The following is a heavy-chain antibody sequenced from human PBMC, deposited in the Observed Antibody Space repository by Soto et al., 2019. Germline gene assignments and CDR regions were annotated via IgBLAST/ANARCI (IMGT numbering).Heavy chain of an antibody. J-gene: IGHJ4*02. CDR1: GYTLTELS. V-gene: IGHV1-24*01. D-gene: IGHD3-3*01. CDR3: ATPSATYDFWSGYYYFDY. CDR2: FDPEDGET. Sequence: ASVKVSYKVSGYTLTELSMHWVRQAPGKGLEWMGGFDPEDGETIYAQKFQGRVTMTEDTSTDTAYMELSSLRSEDTAVYYCATPSATYDFWSGYYYFDYWGQGTLVTVSS.